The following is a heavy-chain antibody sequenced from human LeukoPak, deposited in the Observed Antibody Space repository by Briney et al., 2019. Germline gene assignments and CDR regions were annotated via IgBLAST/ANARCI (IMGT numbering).Heavy chain of an antibody. CDR2: ISSSSYI. V-gene: IGHV3-21*01. Sequence: GGSLRLSCAASGFTFSSYAMSWVRQAPGKGLEWVSAISSSSYIYYADSVKGRFTISRDNAKNSLYLQMNSLRAEDTAVYYCARGGMERYASGWYYFDYWGQGTLVTVSS. J-gene: IGHJ4*02. CDR1: GFTFSSYA. D-gene: IGHD6-19*01. CDR3: ARGGMERYASGWYYFDY.